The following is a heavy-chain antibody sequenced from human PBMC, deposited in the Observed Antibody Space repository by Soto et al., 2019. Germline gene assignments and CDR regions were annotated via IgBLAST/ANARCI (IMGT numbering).Heavy chain of an antibody. J-gene: IGHJ4*02. CDR1: GYTFTTYA. V-gene: IGHV1-3*01. D-gene: IGHD3-10*01. CDR2: INAGFGET. CDR3: ARVRALWFGDFLY. Sequence: QVQLVQSGAEVKKPGASVKVSCKASGYTFTTYAIPWVRQSPGHSLEYMGWINAGFGETKYSQKFQGRVPITRDTSASTAYMELSSLRAEDTAVYYWARVRALWFGDFLYWGQGTLVTVSS.